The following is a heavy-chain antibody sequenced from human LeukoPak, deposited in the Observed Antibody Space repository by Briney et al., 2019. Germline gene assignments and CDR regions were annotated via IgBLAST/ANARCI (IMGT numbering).Heavy chain of an antibody. D-gene: IGHD5-18*01. CDR2: IYYSGSA. Sequence: SPTLSLTCTVSGGSISSYYWNWIRQPPGKGLEWLVYIYYSGSADYNPSLKSRVTISVDTSKNQFSLKLSSVTAADTAVYYCARARGYSYGPYYYSYYMDVWGKGTTVTVSS. CDR1: GGSISSYY. CDR3: ARARGYSYGPYYYSYYMDV. J-gene: IGHJ6*03. V-gene: IGHV4-59*01.